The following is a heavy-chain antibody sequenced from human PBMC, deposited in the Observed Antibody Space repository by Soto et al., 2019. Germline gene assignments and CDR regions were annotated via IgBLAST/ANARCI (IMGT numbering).Heavy chain of an antibody. CDR1: GFTFSSYA. Sequence: EVQLVESGGGLVQPGGSLRLSCAASGFTFSSYAMHWVRQATGKGLEWVSAIGTAGDTYYPGSVKGRFTISRENAKNSLYLQMNSLRAGDTAVYYCARGLLGYYYYMDVWGKGTTVTVSS. J-gene: IGHJ6*03. CDR3: ARGLLGYYYYMDV. V-gene: IGHV3-13*01. D-gene: IGHD1-26*01. CDR2: IGTAGDT.